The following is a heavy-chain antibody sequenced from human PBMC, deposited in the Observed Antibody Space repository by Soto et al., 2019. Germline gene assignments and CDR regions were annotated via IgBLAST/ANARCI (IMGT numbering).Heavy chain of an antibody. J-gene: IGHJ4*02. Sequence: QLQLQESGSGLVKPSQTLSLTCAVSGGSISSGGHSWSLIRQPPEKGLEWIGYIYHSGSTYYNPSLKSRVTIAVDRSKNQFSLKLSSVTAADTAVYYCARGAPVVNDYWGQGTLVTVSS. V-gene: IGHV4-30-2*01. CDR1: GGSISSGGHS. D-gene: IGHD3-22*01. CDR2: IYHSGST. CDR3: ARGAPVVNDY.